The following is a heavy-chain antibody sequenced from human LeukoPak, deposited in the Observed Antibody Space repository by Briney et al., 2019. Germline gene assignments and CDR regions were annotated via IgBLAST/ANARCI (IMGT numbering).Heavy chain of an antibody. CDR3: ARVMSSSSRYGWAFDI. Sequence: GGSLRLSCAASGITFSGYSLNWVRQAPGKGLEWVSSISSSSSYIYYADSVKGRFTNSRDNSKKSLYLQMNSLRAEDTAVYYCARVMSSSSRYGWAFDIWGQGTMVTVSS. CDR1: GITFSGYS. CDR2: ISSSSSYI. J-gene: IGHJ3*02. V-gene: IGHV3-21*01. D-gene: IGHD6-13*01.